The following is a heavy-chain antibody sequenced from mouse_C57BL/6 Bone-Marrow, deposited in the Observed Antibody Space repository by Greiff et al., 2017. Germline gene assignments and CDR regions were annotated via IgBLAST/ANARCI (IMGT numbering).Heavy chain of an antibody. J-gene: IGHJ2*01. Sequence: EVQLQQSGPELVKPGASVKIPCKASGYTFTDYNMDWVKQSHGQSLEWIGEINPNNGGTIYNQKFKGKATLTVDKSSSTAYMPLHSLPSEDPALYYSARSAGYFDYWGKGTTLTVSS. V-gene: IGHV1-18*01. CDR2: INPNNGGT. CDR1: GYTFTDYN. CDR3: ARSAGYFDY.